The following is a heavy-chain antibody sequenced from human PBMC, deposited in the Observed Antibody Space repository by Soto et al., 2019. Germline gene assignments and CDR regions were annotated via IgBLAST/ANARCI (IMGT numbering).Heavy chain of an antibody. CDR3: ARYYDSSGYFDSFDY. Sequence: GGSLRLSCAASGFTLSLYWMSWVRHAPGKGPEWVANIKQDGSEKYYVDSVKGRFTISRDNAKNSLYLQINSLRAEDTAVYYCARYYDSSGYFDSFDYWGQGTLVTVSA. CDR2: IKQDGSEK. V-gene: IGHV3-7*01. CDR1: GFTLSLYW. J-gene: IGHJ4*02. D-gene: IGHD3-22*01.